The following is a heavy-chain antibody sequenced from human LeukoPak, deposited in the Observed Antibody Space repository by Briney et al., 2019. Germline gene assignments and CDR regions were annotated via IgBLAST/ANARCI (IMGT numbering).Heavy chain of an antibody. CDR1: GGSFSGYY. J-gene: IGHJ1*01. CDR3: ATWQQLVPAEYFQH. CDR2: INHSGST. D-gene: IGHD6-13*01. V-gene: IGHV4-34*01. Sequence: SETLSLTCAVYGGSFSGYYWSWIRQPPGKGLEWIGEINHSGSTNCNPSLKSRVTISVDTSKNQFSLKLSSVTAADTAVYYCATWQQLVPAEYFQHWGQGTLVTVSS.